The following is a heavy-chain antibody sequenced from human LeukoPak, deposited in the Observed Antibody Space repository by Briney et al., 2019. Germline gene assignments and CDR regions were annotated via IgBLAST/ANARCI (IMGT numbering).Heavy chain of an antibody. D-gene: IGHD2-2*01. CDR2: ISYDGSNK. CDR1: GFTFSTYG. J-gene: IGHJ4*02. Sequence: GRSLRLSCAASGFTFSTYGMHWVRQAPGKGLEWVAVISYDGSNKYYANSVKGRFTISRDNSKNTLYLQMNSLRAEGTAVYYCANREYHLPALYWGQGTLVTVSS. CDR3: ANREYHLPALY. V-gene: IGHV3-30*18.